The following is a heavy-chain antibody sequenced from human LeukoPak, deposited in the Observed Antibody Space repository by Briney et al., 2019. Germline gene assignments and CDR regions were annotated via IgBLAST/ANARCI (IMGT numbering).Heavy chain of an antibody. CDR3: ARGSTYYDSSGQVPFDY. D-gene: IGHD3-22*01. Sequence: GGSLRLSCAASGFTFSSYSVNWVRQAPGKGLEWGSYISGSSSTIYYADSVKGRFTISRDNGKNTLYLQMNSLRAEDTAVYYCARGSTYYDSSGQVPFDYWGQGTLVTVSS. CDR2: ISGSSSTI. CDR1: GFTFSSYS. J-gene: IGHJ4*02. V-gene: IGHV3-48*01.